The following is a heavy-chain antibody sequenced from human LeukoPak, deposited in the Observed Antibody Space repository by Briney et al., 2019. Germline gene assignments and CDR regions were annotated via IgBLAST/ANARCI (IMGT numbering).Heavy chain of an antibody. J-gene: IGHJ4*02. V-gene: IGHV4-59*01. CDR1: GGSISSYY. Sequence: SETLSLTCTVSGGSISSYYWSWIRQPPGKGLEWIGYIYYSGSTNYNPSLKSRVTISVDTSKNQFSLKLSSVTAADTAVYYCARERRTGRWLPIPHFDYWGQGTLVTVSS. CDR3: ARERRTGRWLPIPHFDY. CDR2: IYYSGST. D-gene: IGHD1-1*01.